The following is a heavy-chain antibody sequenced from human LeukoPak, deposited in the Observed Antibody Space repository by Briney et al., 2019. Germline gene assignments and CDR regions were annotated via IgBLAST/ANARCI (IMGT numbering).Heavy chain of an antibody. CDR3: ARSEAPYDILTGYYTSRRGGSFDY. CDR1: RGSINNYH. D-gene: IGHD3-9*01. J-gene: IGHJ4*02. Sequence: SETLSLTCTVSRGSINNYHWSWIRQPPGKGLEWIGYIYYTGSTIYNPSLKSRVTISVDTSKNQFSLKLSSVTAADTAVYYCARSEAPYDILTGYYTSRRGGSFDYWGQGTLVTVSS. CDR2: IYYTGST. V-gene: IGHV4-59*01.